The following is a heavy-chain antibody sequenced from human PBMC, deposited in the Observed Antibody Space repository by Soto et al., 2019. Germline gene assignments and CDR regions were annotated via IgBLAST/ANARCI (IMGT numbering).Heavy chain of an antibody. D-gene: IGHD4-17*01. J-gene: IGHJ5*02. CDR1: GLTVSNSY. CDR2: LYSDGTT. V-gene: IGHV3-66*01. Sequence: EVQLVESWGGLVQPGGSLRLSCAASGLTVSNSYMNWVRQAPGEGLEWVSILYSDGTTYYADSVKGRFTISRDNSKNTLYLQMHRLRADATAVYYCTRDTTVTTPTYFAPWSQGTLVIVSS. CDR3: TRDTTVTTPTYFAP.